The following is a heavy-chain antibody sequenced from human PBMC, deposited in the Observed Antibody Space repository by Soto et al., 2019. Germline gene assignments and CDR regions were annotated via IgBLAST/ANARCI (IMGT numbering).Heavy chain of an antibody. J-gene: IGHJ6*02. CDR2: IYYTGST. D-gene: IGHD3-10*01. CDR3: AREMVRGVIIRSYGMDV. V-gene: IGHV4-59*01. CDR1: GGSISSNY. Sequence: SETLSLTCTVSGGSISSNYWSWIRQSPGKGLEWIGYIYYTGSTNYNPSIKSRVTISVDTSTNQFSLKLSSVTAADAAVYYCAREMVRGVIIRSYGMDVWGQGTTVTVSS.